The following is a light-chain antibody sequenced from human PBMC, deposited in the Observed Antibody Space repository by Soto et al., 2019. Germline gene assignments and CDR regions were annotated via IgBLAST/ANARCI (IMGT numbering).Light chain of an antibody. CDR3: SSYRSSSTLYV. J-gene: IGLJ1*01. V-gene: IGLV2-14*03. CDR1: SSDVGGYNY. Sequence: QSVLTQPASVSGSPGQSITISCTGTSSDVGGYNYVSWYQQHPGTAPKLILYDVSNRPSGVSNRFSGSKSGNTASLTISGLQAEDEADYYCSSYRSSSTLYVFGTGTKVT. CDR2: DVS.